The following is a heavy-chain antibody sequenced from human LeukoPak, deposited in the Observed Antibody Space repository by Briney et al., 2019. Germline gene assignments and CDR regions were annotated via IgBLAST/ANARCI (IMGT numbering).Heavy chain of an antibody. CDR2: INAGNGNT. V-gene: IGHV1-3*01. CDR1: GYTFTSYA. CDR3: ARGIYGYSVFVDY. J-gene: IGHJ4*02. D-gene: IGHD5-18*01. Sequence: LVASVKVSCKASGYTFTSYAMHWVRQAPGQRLEWMGWINAGNGNTKYSQKFQGRVTITRDTSASTVYMELSSLRSEDTAVYYCARGIYGYSVFVDYWGQGTLVTVSS.